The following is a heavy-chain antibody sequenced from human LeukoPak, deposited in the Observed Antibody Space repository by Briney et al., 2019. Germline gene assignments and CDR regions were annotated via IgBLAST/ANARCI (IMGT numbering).Heavy chain of an antibody. V-gene: IGHV3-48*01. CDR3: ARYYSGSYSFDY. CDR2: INSSSPTL. J-gene: IGHJ4*02. D-gene: IGHD1-26*01. CDR1: GFTLSTYS. Sequence: GGSLRLSCAGSGFTLSTYSMNWVRQAPGKGLEWVSYINSSSPTLHYADSVKGRFTISRDNSRNTLYLQMHSLRVEDTAIYYCARYYSGSYSFDYWGQGTLVTVSS.